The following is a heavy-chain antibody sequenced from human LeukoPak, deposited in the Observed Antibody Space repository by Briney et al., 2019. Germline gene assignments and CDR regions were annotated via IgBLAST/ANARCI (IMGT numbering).Heavy chain of an antibody. J-gene: IGHJ5*02. Sequence: GGSLGLSCAASGFTFDDYGMSWFRQGPGKGLEWVSGINWNGDSTGYADSVKGRFTISRDNAKNTLYLQMNSLRAEDTALYYCARPGYSTDWGRFDPWGQGTLVTVSS. CDR3: ARPGYSTDWGRFDP. CDR2: INWNGDST. CDR1: GFTFDDYG. D-gene: IGHD6-19*01. V-gene: IGHV3-20*04.